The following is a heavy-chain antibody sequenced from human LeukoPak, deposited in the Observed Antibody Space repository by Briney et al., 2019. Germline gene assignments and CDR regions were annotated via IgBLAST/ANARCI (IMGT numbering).Heavy chain of an antibody. CDR3: ARLSRVKDSFDE. D-gene: IGHD2/OR15-2a*01. J-gene: IGHJ3*01. V-gene: IGHV4-59*01. CDR2: IYHSGST. CDR1: GGSISSYY. Sequence: SETLSLTCTVSGGSISSYYWSWIRQPPGKGLEWIGYIYHSGSTKYNPSLKSRVTTSVATSKNQFSLKVSSVTAADTAVYYCARLSRVKDSFDEWGQGTMVTVSS.